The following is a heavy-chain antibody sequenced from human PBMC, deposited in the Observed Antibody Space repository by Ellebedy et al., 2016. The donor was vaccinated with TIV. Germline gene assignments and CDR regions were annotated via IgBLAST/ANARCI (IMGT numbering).Heavy chain of an antibody. CDR1: GGSISSSSYY. CDR3: AKLEIATILDAFDI. J-gene: IGHJ3*02. V-gene: IGHV4-39*01. D-gene: IGHD5-24*01. CDR2: IYYSGST. Sequence: SETLSLTCTVSGGSISSSSYYWGWIRQPPGKGLEWIGSIYYSGSTYYNPSLKSRVTISVDTSKNQFSLRLSSVTAADTAVYYCAKLEIATILDAFDIWGQGTMVTVSS.